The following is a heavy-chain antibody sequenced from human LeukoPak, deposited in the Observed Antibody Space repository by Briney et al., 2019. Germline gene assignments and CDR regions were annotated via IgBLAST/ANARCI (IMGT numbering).Heavy chain of an antibody. CDR2: TYYRSKWYN. V-gene: IGHV6-1*01. CDR1: GDTFCRNGAD. CDR3: ARDQAVAGTDY. Sequence: SQTLSLTCAISGDTFCRNGADWDWIRQSPSRGLDRLGRTYYRSKWYNDHAVSVKSRITINPDTSKNQFSLQLNSVTPEDTAVYYCARDQAVAGTDYWGQGTLVTVSS. J-gene: IGHJ4*02. D-gene: IGHD6-19*01.